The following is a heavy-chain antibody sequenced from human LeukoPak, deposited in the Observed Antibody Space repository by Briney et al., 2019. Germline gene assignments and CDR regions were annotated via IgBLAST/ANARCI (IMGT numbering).Heavy chain of an antibody. Sequence: GGSLRLSCAASGFTFSSYGMHWVRQAPGKGLEWVAVIWYDGSNKYYADSVKGRFTISRDNSKNTLYLLMNSLRAEDTAVYYCTRDPGYAIYYFDYWGQGTLVTVSS. D-gene: IGHD3-3*01. CDR1: GFTFSSYG. CDR3: TRDPGYAIYYFDY. J-gene: IGHJ4*02. V-gene: IGHV3-33*01. CDR2: IWYDGSNK.